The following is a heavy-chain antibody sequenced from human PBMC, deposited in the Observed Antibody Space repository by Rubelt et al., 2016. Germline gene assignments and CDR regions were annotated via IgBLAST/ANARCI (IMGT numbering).Heavy chain of an antibody. J-gene: IGHJ5*02. CDR2: IYYSGST. CDR1: GGSFSGYY. Sequence: QVQLQQWGAGLLKPSETLSLTCAVYGGSFSGYYWSWIRQPPGKGLEWIGYIYYSGSTNYNPSLRGRVTISVDTSKNQVSLKLSSVTAADTAVYYCARAASSNWFDPWGQGTLVTVSS. D-gene: IGHD6-25*01. V-gene: IGHV4-34*11. CDR3: ARAASSNWFDP.